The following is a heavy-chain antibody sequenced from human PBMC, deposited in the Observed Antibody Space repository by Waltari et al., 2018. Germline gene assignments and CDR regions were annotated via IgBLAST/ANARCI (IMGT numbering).Heavy chain of an antibody. Sequence: QVQLVESGGGVVQPGRPLRLYCAASGFTFSSSAMHWVGQAPGKGRDWVAVLSDDRSNKYYADSVKGRLPISRDNAKNTLYLHMHSLRADDTAVYYCPSPIKPYYYYMDVWRKGTTVTVSS. J-gene: IGHJ6*03. CDR2: LSDDRSNK. CDR1: GFTFSSSA. V-gene: IGHV3-30-3*02. CDR3: PSPIKPYYYYMDV.